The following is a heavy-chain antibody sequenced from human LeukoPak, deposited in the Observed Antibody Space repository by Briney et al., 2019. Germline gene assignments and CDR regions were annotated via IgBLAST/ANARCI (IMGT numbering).Heavy chain of an antibody. D-gene: IGHD3-10*01. Sequence: GGSLRLSCAASGFTVSSNYMSWVRQAPGKGLEWVSVIYSGGSTYYADSVKGRFTISRDNSKNTLYLQMNSLRAEDTAVYYCARDPQYYYGSGSCWGRGTLVTVSS. CDR2: IYSGGST. CDR1: GFTVSSNY. J-gene: IGHJ4*02. CDR3: ARDPQYYYGSGSC. V-gene: IGHV3-53*01.